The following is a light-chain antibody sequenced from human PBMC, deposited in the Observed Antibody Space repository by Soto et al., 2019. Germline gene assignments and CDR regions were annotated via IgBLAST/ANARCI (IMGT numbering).Light chain of an antibody. V-gene: IGLV1-40*01. CDR3: QSYDSSLSVHVV. CDR2: GNS. J-gene: IGLJ2*01. CDR1: SSNIGAGYD. Sequence: QSVLTQPPSVSGAPGQRVTISCTGSSSNIGAGYDVHWYQQLPGTAPKLLIYGNSNQPSGVPDRFSGSKSGTSASLAITGLQAEDEADYYCQSYDSSLSVHVVFGGGTQLTVL.